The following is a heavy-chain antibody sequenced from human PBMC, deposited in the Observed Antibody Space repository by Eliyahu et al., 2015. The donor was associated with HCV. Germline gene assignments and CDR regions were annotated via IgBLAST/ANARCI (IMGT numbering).Heavy chain of an antibody. D-gene: IGHD1-26*01. J-gene: IGHJ3*02. CDR2: INAGNGNT. CDR1: GYTFTSYA. Sequence: QVQLVQSGAEVKKPGASVKVSCKASGYTFTSYAMHWVRQAPGQRLEWMGWINAGNGNTKYSQKFQGRVTITRDTSASTAYMELSSLRSEDTAVYYCARGLYSGSYRGASAFDIWGQGTMVTVSS. CDR3: ARGLYSGSYRGASAFDI. V-gene: IGHV1-3*01.